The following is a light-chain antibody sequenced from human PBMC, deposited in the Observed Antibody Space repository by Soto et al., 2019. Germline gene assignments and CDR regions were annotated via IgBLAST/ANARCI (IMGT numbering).Light chain of an antibody. CDR3: QQHNNWPWT. V-gene: IGKV3-15*01. Sequence: EIVMTQSPATLSVSPGERATLSGMASQSVSTKLAWYQQKPGQAPRLLIFGASARATGIPARFSGSGSGTDFTLTICSLQSEDFAVYYCQQHNNWPWTFGQGTKVDI. J-gene: IGKJ1*01. CDR1: QSVSTK. CDR2: GAS.